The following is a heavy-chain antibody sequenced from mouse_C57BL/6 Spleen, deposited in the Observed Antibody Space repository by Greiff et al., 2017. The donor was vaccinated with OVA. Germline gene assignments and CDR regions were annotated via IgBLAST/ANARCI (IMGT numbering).Heavy chain of an antibody. CDR2: INPNNGGT. Sequence: EVQLQQSGPELVKPGASVKISCKASGYTFTDYYMNWVKQSHGKSLEWIGDINPNNGGTSYNQKFKGKATLTVDKSSSTAYMELRSLTSEDSAVYYCARDAYGSSYDYWGQGTTLTVSS. J-gene: IGHJ2*01. D-gene: IGHD1-1*01. CDR1: GYTFTDYY. V-gene: IGHV1-26*01. CDR3: ARDAYGSSYDY.